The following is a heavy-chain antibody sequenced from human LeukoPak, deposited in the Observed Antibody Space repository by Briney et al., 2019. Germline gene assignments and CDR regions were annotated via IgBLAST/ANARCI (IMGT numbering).Heavy chain of an antibody. V-gene: IGHV4-39*07. CDR3: ARDRPIAAAGREPFDY. D-gene: IGHD6-13*01. CDR2: IYYSGST. Sequence: SETLSLTCTVSGGSISSSSYYWGWIRQPPGKGLEWIGSIYYSGSTYYNPSLKSRVTISVDTSKNQFSLKLSSVTAADTAVYYCARDRPIAAAGREPFDYWGQGTLVTVSS. CDR1: GGSISSSSYY. J-gene: IGHJ4*02.